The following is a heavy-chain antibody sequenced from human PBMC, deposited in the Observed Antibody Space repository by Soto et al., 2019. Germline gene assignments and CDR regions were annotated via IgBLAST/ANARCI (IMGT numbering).Heavy chain of an antibody. CDR3: ARPGLYGSDWDGLDV. CDR1: GNSCSNYW. Sequence: PXESLKVSCRCSGNSCSNYWIGWARQMPGRGLESLGIIYPGDSRTMYSPSFQGQVTISVDNSISTTYLQWNTLKTSDTAIYYCARPGLYGSDWDGLDVWGQGTTVTVSS. J-gene: IGHJ6*02. V-gene: IGHV5-51*01. D-gene: IGHD3-16*01. CDR2: IYPGDSRT.